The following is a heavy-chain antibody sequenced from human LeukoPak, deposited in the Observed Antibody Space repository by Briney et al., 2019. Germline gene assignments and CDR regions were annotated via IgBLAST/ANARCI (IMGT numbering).Heavy chain of an antibody. Sequence: ASVKVSCKASGYTFTSYCISWVRQAPGQGLEWMGWISAYNGNTNYAQKLQGRVTMTTDTSTSTAYMELRSLRSDDTAVYYCARDSGGWYVYYYYGMDVWGQGTTVTVSS. CDR1: GYTFTSYC. V-gene: IGHV1-18*01. CDR2: ISAYNGNT. J-gene: IGHJ6*02. D-gene: IGHD6-19*01. CDR3: ARDSGGWYVYYYYGMDV.